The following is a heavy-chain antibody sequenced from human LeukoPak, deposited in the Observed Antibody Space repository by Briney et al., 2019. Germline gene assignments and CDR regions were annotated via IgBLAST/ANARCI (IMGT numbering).Heavy chain of an antibody. CDR2: IYYSGST. J-gene: IGHJ6*03. V-gene: IGHV4-39*01. CDR1: GGSISSSSYY. CDR3: ARHPSGRTYDFWSGWGLNYYYYMDV. D-gene: IGHD3-3*01. Sequence: QPSETLSLTCTVSGGSISSSSYYWGWIRQPPGKGLEWIGSIYYSGSTYYNPSLKSRVTISVDTSKNQFSLKLSSVTAADTAVYYCARHPSGRTYDFWSGWGLNYYYYMDVWGKGTTVTVSS.